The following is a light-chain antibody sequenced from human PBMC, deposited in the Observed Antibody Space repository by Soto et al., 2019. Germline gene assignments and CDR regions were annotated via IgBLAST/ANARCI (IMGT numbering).Light chain of an antibody. J-gene: IGLJ1*01. CDR3: DSYTSNNTDV. V-gene: IGLV2-14*01. Sequence: QSALTEPASVSGSPGQAITSSCSGTSCVVGAFNYVSWYRQHPGKAPKLMVYEVSKRPPGVSSRFSGCTSVNTASLTISGLRDKGVADYFRDSYTSNNTDVCGTGSKVTVL. CDR1: SCVVGAFNY. CDR2: EVS.